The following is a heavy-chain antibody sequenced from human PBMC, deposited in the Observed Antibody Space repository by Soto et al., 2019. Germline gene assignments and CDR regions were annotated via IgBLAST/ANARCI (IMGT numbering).Heavy chain of an antibody. CDR1: GGTFSSYA. V-gene: IGHV1-69*12. D-gene: IGHD4-17*01. CDR3: ASGRYGDYEGWFDP. CDR2: IIPIFGTA. Sequence: QVQLVQSGAEVKKPGSSVKVSCKASGGTFSSYAISWVRQAPGQGLEWRGGIIPIFGTANYAQKFQGRVTITADESTRTGHMALSSARSEGTAVYDCASGRYGDYEGWFDPWGQGTLVTVSS. J-gene: IGHJ5*02.